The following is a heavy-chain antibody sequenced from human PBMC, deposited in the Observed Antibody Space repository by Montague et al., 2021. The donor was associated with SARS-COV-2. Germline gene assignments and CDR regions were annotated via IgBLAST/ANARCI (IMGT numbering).Heavy chain of an antibody. V-gene: IGHV4-4*07. Sequence: SETLSLTCTVSGDSITYFYWNWIRQPSGNGLEWIGRISAGGGANXNPSLKSRVTMSMDTSKRQLSLKLNSVTAADTAVYYCVRDGGNWYYFDYWGQGALVTVSS. D-gene: IGHD3-16*01. CDR2: ISAGGGA. CDR3: VRDGGNWYYFDY. J-gene: IGHJ4*02. CDR1: GDSITYFY.